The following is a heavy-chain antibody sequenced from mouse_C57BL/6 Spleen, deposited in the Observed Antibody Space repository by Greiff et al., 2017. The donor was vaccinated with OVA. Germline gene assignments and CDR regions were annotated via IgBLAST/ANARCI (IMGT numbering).Heavy chain of an antibody. CDR2: IDPSDSYT. CDR3: ARKAGPLFDY. J-gene: IGHJ2*01. V-gene: IGHV1-59*01. CDR1: GYTFTSYW. D-gene: IGHD3-3*01. Sequence: VQLQQPGAELVRPGTSVKLSCKASGYTFTSYWMHWVKQRPGQGLEWIGVIDPSDSYTNYNQKFKGKATLTVDTSSSTAYMQLSSLTSEDSAVYYCARKAGPLFDYWGQGTTLTVSS.